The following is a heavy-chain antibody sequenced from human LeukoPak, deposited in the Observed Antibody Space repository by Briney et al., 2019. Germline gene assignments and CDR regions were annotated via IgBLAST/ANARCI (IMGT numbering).Heavy chain of an antibody. CDR3: ARARVDIAMFTWLNWYFDL. Sequence: PGRSLRLSCAASGFTFSSYAMHWVRQAPGKGLEWVAVISYDGRNKYYADSVKGRFTISRDNSKNALYLQMNSLRAEDTAVYYCARARVDIAMFTWLNWYFDLWGRGTLVTVSA. CDR2: ISYDGRNK. V-gene: IGHV3-30*04. J-gene: IGHJ2*01. D-gene: IGHD5-18*01. CDR1: GFTFSSYA.